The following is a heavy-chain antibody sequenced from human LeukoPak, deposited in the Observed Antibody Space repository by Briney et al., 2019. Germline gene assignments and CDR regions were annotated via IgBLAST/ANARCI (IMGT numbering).Heavy chain of an antibody. J-gene: IGHJ6*02. Sequence: GGSLRLSCAASGFTFSSYSMNWVRQAPGKGLEWVSYISSSSSTTYYADSVKGRFTISRDNAKNSLYLQMNSLRAEDTALYYCAKASGFDYYYGMDVWGQGTTVTVSS. V-gene: IGHV3-48*04. D-gene: IGHD3-16*01. CDR3: AKASGFDYYYGMDV. CDR1: GFTFSSYS. CDR2: ISSSSSTT.